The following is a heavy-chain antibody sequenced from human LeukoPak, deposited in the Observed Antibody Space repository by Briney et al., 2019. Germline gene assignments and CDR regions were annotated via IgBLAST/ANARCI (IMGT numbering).Heavy chain of an antibody. V-gene: IGHV4-59*11. CDR2: IYYSGST. J-gene: IGHJ5*02. D-gene: IGHD6-6*01. CDR3: ARGCSSSFCWFDP. Sequence: SETLSLTCTVSGGSISSHYWSWIRQPPGKGLEWIGYIYYSGSTHYNPSLRSRVTISVDSSKNQISLKLSSVTAADTAVYYCARGCSSSFCWFDPWGRGTLVTVSS. CDR1: GGSISSHY.